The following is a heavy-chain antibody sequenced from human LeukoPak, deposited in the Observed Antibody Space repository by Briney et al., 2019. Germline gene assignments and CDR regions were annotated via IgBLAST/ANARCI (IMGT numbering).Heavy chain of an antibody. CDR2: ISYDGSNK. CDR1: GFTFSSYG. CDR3: ARGRRYFDWLPRYFDY. J-gene: IGHJ4*02. V-gene: IGHV3-30*03. Sequence: GGSLRLSCAASGFTFSSYGMHWVRQAPGKGLEWVAVISYDGSNKYYADSVKGRFTISRDNSKNTLYLQMNSLRAEDTAVYYCARGRRYFDWLPRYFDYWGQGTLVTVSS. D-gene: IGHD3-9*01.